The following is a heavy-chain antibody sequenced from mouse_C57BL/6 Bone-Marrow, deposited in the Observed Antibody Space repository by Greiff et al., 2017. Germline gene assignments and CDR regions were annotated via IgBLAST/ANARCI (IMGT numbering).Heavy chain of an antibody. CDR1: GYSFTDYN. Sequence: EVQVVESGPELVKPGASVKISCKASGYSFTDYNMNWVKQSNGKSLEWIGVINPNYGTTSYNQKFKGKATLTVDQSSSTAYMPLNSLTSEDSAVYYGAGPYGCDYYYAMDYWGQGTSVTVSS. J-gene: IGHJ4*01. CDR3: AGPYGCDYYYAMDY. V-gene: IGHV1-39*01. CDR2: INPNYGTT. D-gene: IGHD2-2*01.